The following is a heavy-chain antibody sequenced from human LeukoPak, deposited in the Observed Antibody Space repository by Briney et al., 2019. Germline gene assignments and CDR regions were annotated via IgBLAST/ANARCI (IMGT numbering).Heavy chain of an antibody. D-gene: IGHD5-12*01. CDR2: ISYDGRNK. Sequence: TGGSLRLSCAASGFTFSSYGMHWVRQAPGKGLEWVAAISYDGRNKEYVDSVKGRFTISRDNSKNTLYLQMNSLRAEDTAVYYCAKDRGYSHGFEYWGQGTLVTVS. CDR1: GFTFSSYG. CDR3: AKDRGYSHGFEY. V-gene: IGHV3-30*18. J-gene: IGHJ4*02.